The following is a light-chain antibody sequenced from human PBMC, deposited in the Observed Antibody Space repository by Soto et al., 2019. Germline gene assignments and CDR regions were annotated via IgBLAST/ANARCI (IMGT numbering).Light chain of an antibody. CDR3: ASWDDSLRAVI. Sequence: QSALTQPASVSGSAGQSITISCTGTTSFVGTYNFVSWYQQHPGKAPQVLIYEDTKRPSGVSNRFSGSTSGSTASLAISGLRSEDEAEYYCASWDDSLRAVIFGGGTKLTVL. CDR2: EDT. J-gene: IGLJ2*01. CDR1: TSFVGTYNF. V-gene: IGLV2-14*02.